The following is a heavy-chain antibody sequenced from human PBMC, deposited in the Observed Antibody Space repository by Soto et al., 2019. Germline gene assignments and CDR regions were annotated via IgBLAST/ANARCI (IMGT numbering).Heavy chain of an antibody. CDR2: IHSSGATI. D-gene: IGHD3-16*01. CDR1: RFTFTGYA. V-gene: IGHV3-11*01. Sequence: PGGSLRLSCVASRFTFTGYAMSWIRQAPGKGLEWVSYIHSSGATIYYADSVRGRFTISRDNAKNSLYLQMNSLRAEETAVYYCARAVNGHDFAPWGQGTLVTVSS. J-gene: IGHJ5*02. CDR3: ARAVNGHDFAP.